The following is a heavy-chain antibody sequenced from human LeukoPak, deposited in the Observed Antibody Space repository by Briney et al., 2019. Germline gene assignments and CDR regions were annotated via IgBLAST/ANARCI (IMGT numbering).Heavy chain of an antibody. J-gene: IGHJ3*02. CDR1: GFTFSSYA. V-gene: IGHV3-30-3*01. CDR3: AKDHMVMAAFDI. D-gene: IGHD5-18*01. Sequence: GGSLRLSCAASGFTFSSYAMHWVRQAPGKGREWLAVISYDGSNKYYADSVKGRFTISRDNSKNTLYLQMNSLRAEDTAVYYCAKDHMVMAAFDIWGQGTMVTVSS. CDR2: ISYDGSNK.